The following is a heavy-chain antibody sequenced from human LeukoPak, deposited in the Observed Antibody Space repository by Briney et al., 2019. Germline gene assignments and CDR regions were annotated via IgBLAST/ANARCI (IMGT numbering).Heavy chain of an antibody. V-gene: IGHV3-23*01. J-gene: IGHJ2*01. Sequence: GGSLRLSCTAPGFTLSSNYMSWVRQAPGKGLEWVSSISTDGVGTTYADFVKGRCTVSRDSSTNTLYLQMNSLRADDTAIYYCTKVLRTWYFDLWGRGALVTVSS. CDR1: GFTLSSNY. CDR3: TKVLRTWYFDL. CDR2: ISTDGVGT.